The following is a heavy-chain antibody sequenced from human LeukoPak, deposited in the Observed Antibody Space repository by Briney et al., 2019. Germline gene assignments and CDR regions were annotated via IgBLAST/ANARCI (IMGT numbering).Heavy chain of an antibody. CDR2: IYPGDSDT. J-gene: IGHJ4*02. CDR3: ARCGSSEAPFDY. Sequence: GESLKISCKGSGYSFTNYWIGWVRQMPGKGLERMGIIYPGDSDTRYSPSFQGQVLISVDKSISTAYLQWGSLKASDTAMYYCARCGSSEAPFDYWGQGTLVTASS. D-gene: IGHD6-6*01. CDR1: GYSFTNYW. V-gene: IGHV5-51*01.